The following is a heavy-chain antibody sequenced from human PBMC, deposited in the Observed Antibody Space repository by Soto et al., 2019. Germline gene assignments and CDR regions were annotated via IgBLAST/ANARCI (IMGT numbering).Heavy chain of an antibody. CDR2: IVVGSGNT. V-gene: IGHV1-58*01. D-gene: IGHD1-26*01. CDR1: GFTFTSSA. Sequence: SVKVSCKASGFTFTSSAVQWVRQARGQRLEWIGWIVVGSGNTNYAQKFQERVTITRDMSTSTAYMELSSLRSEDTAVYYCAADRRSGSYHSYYFDYWGQGTLVTVSS. J-gene: IGHJ4*02. CDR3: AADRRSGSYHSYYFDY.